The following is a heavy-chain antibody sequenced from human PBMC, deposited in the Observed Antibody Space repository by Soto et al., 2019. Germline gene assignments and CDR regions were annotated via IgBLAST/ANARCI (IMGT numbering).Heavy chain of an antibody. V-gene: IGHV1-69*01. J-gene: IGHJ4*02. CDR3: ARERDGSGSLSYYFYQ. CDR2: IIPIIGTP. Sequence: QLALVQSGAEVMEPGSSVKLSCKSSGGSLKNSGINWVRQAPGQGLEWVGGIIPIIGTPNYLQRLQTRVTITADESTNTAFLELGSLSFDDTAIYYCARERDGSGSLSYYFYQWGQGTLVTVSS. D-gene: IGHD3-10*01. CDR1: GGSLKNSG.